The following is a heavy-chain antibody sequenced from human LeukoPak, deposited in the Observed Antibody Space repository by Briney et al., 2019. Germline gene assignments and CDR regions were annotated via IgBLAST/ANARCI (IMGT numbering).Heavy chain of an antibody. Sequence: GGSLRLSCAASGFTFSSYSMNWVRQAPGKGLEWVSSISSSSSYIYYADSVKGRFTISRDNAKNSLYLQMNSLRAEDTAVYYCARDSYYYGSGRLFDPWGQGTLVTVSS. D-gene: IGHD3-10*01. V-gene: IGHV3-21*01. CDR3: ARDSYYYGSGRLFDP. CDR1: GFTFSSYS. CDR2: ISSSSSYI. J-gene: IGHJ5*02.